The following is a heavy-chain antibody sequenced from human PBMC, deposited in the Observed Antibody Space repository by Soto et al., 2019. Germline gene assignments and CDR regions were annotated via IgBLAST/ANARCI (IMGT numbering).Heavy chain of an antibody. Sequence: ASVKVSCKXSGYTFTGYYMHWVRQAPGQGLEWMGWINPNTGGTNYAQKFQGRVTMTRDTSISTAYMELTRLRSDDTAVYYCARDRPPDYWGQGTLVTVSS. V-gene: IGHV1-2*02. CDR2: INPNTGGT. CDR1: GYTFTGYY. J-gene: IGHJ4*02. D-gene: IGHD6-6*01. CDR3: ARDRPPDY.